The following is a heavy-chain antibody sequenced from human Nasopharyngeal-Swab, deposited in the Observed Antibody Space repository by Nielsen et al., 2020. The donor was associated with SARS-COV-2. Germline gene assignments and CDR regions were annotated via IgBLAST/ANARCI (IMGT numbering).Heavy chain of an antibody. CDR1: GGSFRAYY. V-gene: IGHV4-34*01. D-gene: IGHD3-9*01. CDR2: INLSGTT. J-gene: IGHJ3*02. Sequence: SDTLSPTFSVHGGSFRAYYWSWIRQPPGKGLEGIGEINLSGTTNYNPSLKSRVAISVDTSKNPFSLKLSSVTAADTAVYYCARDYYDILTGYYRIDAFDIWGQGTMVTVSS. CDR3: ARDYYDILTGYYRIDAFDI.